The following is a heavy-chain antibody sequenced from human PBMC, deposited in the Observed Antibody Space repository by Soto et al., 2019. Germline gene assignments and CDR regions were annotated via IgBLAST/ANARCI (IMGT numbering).Heavy chain of an antibody. CDR3: AKVMDTSGWYLDY. V-gene: IGHV3-30*18. CDR2: ISYDGSNK. CDR1: GFTFSSYG. J-gene: IGHJ4*02. D-gene: IGHD6-19*01. Sequence: GGSLRLSCAASGFTFSSYGMHWVRQAPGKGLEWVAVISYDGSNKYYADSVKGRFTISREYSKNTLYLQMNSLRAEDTAVYYCAKVMDTSGWYLDYWGQGTLVTVSS.